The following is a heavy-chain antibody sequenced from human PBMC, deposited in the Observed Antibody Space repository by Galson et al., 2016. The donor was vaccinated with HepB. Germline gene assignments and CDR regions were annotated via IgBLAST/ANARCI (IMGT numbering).Heavy chain of an antibody. V-gene: IGHV1-69*06. CDR1: GGTFSSYT. J-gene: IGHJ3*02. Sequence: SVKVSCKASGGTFSSYTISWVRQAPGQGLEWLGGIIPIFGTTNYAQTFQGRVTITADKSTSTVYMELSSLRSEDTAVYNCASASCIEYHKTRSEDAFDIWGQGTMVTVSS. CDR2: IIPIFGTT. CDR3: ASASCIEYHKTRSEDAFDI. D-gene: IGHD2-15*01.